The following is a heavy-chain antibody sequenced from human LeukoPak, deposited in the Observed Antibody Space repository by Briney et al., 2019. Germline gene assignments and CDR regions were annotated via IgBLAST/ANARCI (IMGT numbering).Heavy chain of an antibody. Sequence: PGGSLRLSCAASGFTFSSYAMSWVRQAPGKGLEWVANIKEDANEEYYVDSVRGRFIISRDNAKNSLFLQMYSLRADDTAVYYCARAGYCTSNSCYSPNFYYMDVWGKGTTVAVSS. J-gene: IGHJ6*03. CDR3: ARAGYCTSNSCYSPNFYYMDV. V-gene: IGHV3-7*01. CDR2: IKEDANEE. D-gene: IGHD2-2*01. CDR1: GFTFSSYA.